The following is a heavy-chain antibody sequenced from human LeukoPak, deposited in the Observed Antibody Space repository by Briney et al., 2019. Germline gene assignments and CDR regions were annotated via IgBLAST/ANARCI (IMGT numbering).Heavy chain of an antibody. CDR2: VDPGDGET. V-gene: IGHV1-69-2*01. CDR1: GYTFTDYY. Sequence: ASVKISCKVSGYTFTDYYMHWVQQAPGKGLEWMGLVDPGDGETIYAEKFQGRVTITADTSTDTAYMELSSLRSEDTAVYYCARVNNYYDSSGYLYYFDNWGQGTLVTVSS. CDR3: ARVNNYYDSSGYLYYFDN. J-gene: IGHJ4*02. D-gene: IGHD3-22*01.